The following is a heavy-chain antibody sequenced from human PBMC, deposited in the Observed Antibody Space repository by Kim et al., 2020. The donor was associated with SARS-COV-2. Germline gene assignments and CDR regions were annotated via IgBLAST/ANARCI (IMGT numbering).Heavy chain of an antibody. CDR2: IYYSGST. D-gene: IGHD2-21*02. J-gene: IGHJ6*01. CDR3: ARDPLKNPVTLGYYYYYGIDV. V-gene: IGHV4-31*03. CDR1: GGSISSGGYY. Sequence: SETLSLTCTVSGGSISSGGYYWSWIRQHPGKGLEWIGYIYYSGSTYYNPSLKSRVTISVDTSKNQFSLKLSSVTAADTAVYYCARDPLKNPVTLGYYYYYGIDVWGQGTTVTVPS.